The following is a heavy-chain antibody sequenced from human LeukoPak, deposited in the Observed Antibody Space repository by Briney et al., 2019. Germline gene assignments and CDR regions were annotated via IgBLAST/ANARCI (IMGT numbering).Heavy chain of an antibody. Sequence: PSQTLSLTCTVSGGSISSGSYYWSWFRQPAGKGLEWIGRISSSGSTNYNPSLKSRVTISVDTSKNQFFLKLSSVTATDTAVYYCAREAPRPDYWGQGTLDTVSS. V-gene: IGHV4-61*02. CDR1: GGSISSGSYY. J-gene: IGHJ4*02. CDR2: ISSSGST. CDR3: AREAPRPDY.